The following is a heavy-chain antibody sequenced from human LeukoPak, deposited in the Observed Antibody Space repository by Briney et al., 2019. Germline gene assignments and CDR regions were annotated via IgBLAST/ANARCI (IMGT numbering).Heavy chain of an antibody. CDR1: GFTVSSNY. CDR3: ARDYDSSGYLPLDY. J-gene: IGHJ4*02. D-gene: IGHD3-22*01. CDR2: IYSGGST. V-gene: IGHV3-53*01. Sequence: GGSLRLSCAASGFTVSSNYMSWVRQAPGKGLEWVSVIYSGGSTYYADSVKGRFTISRDNSKNTLYLQMNSLRAEDTAVYYCARDYDSSGYLPLDYWGQGTLVTVSS.